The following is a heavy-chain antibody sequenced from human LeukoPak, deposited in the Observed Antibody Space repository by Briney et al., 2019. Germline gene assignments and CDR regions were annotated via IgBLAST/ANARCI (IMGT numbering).Heavy chain of an antibody. CDR1: GFTFSSYS. V-gene: IGHV3-21*01. CDR3: ARVRGFWDDSSGYPFDD. CDR2: ISSSSSYI. J-gene: IGHJ4*02. Sequence: PGGSLRLSCVVSGFTFSSYSMNWVRQAPGKGLEWVSSISSSSSYIYYADSVKGRFTISRDNAKNSLSLQMNSLRAEDTAVYYCARVRGFWDDSSGYPFDDWGQGTLVSV. D-gene: IGHD3-22*01.